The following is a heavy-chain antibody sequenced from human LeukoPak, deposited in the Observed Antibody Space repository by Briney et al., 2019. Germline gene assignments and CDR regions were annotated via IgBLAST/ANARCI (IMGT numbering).Heavy chain of an antibody. D-gene: IGHD3-10*01. CDR1: GFTFSSYE. CDR2: ISSSGSTI. CDR3: ARDPWSSPTYYCGSGSLGAFDI. J-gene: IGHJ3*02. V-gene: IGHV3-48*03. Sequence: GGSLRLSCAASGFTFSSYEMNWVRQAPGKGLEWVSYISSSGSTIYCADSVKGRFTISRDNAKNSLYLQMNSLRAEDTAVYYCARDPWSSPTYYCGSGSLGAFDIWGQGTMVTVSS.